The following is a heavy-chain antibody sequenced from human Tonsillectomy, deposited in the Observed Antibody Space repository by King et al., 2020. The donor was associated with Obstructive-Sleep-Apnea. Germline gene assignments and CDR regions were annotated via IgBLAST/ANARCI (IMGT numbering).Heavy chain of an antibody. J-gene: IGHJ4*02. D-gene: IGHD3-16*01. Sequence: VQLVESGGGLEQPGGSLRLSCAASGFTFSSYSMNWVRQAPGKGLEWVSNIGSSSTIYYADSVKGRFTISRDNAKNSLYLQMNSLRDEDTAVYYCARGRGDYWGQGTLVTVSS. CDR1: GFTFSSYS. CDR2: IGSSSTI. V-gene: IGHV3-48*02. CDR3: ARGRGDY.